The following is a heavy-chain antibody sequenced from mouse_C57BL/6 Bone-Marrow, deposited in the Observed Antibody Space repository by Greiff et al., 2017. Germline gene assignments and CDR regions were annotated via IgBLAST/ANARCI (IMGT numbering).Heavy chain of an antibody. Sequence: EVQRVESGPGLVKPSQSLSLTCSVTGYSITSGYYWNWIRQFPGNKLEWMGYISYDGSNNYNPSLKNRISITRDTSKNQFFLKLNSVTTEDTATYYCARAIYYGNLYYYAMDYWGQGTSVTVSS. D-gene: IGHD2-1*01. CDR2: ISYDGSN. J-gene: IGHJ4*01. CDR1: GYSITSGYY. V-gene: IGHV3-6*01. CDR3: ARAIYYGNLYYYAMDY.